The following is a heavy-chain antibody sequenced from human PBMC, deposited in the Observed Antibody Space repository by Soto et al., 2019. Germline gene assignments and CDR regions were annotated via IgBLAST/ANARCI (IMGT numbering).Heavy chain of an antibody. V-gene: IGHV3-7*01. D-gene: IGHD2-15*01. Sequence: EVQLVESGGGLVQPGGSLRLSCAASGFTFSTSWMSWVRQAPGKGLEWVANIKQDGSDKYYVDSVKGRFTVSRDNAKNSMYLQMNSLRAEDTAVYYCARGYCSRGSVYFGAYYFDYWGQGTLVTVSS. CDR3: ARGYCSRGSVYFGAYYFDY. CDR1: GFTFSTSW. J-gene: IGHJ4*02. CDR2: IKQDGSDK.